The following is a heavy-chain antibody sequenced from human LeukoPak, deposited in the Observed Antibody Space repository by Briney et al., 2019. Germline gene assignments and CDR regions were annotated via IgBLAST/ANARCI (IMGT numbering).Heavy chain of an antibody. CDR3: ARSRSGSQSYYFSYYGIDL. D-gene: IGHD3-10*01. V-gene: IGHV4-59*01. CDR1: GGSISDDY. J-gene: IGHJ6*02. Sequence: SETLSLPCTASGGSISDDYWSWSRQPPGKGLEWIGYIYYSGSTNYNPSLKSRVTISADTSKNQFSLKLSSVTAADTAVYYCARSRSGSQSYYFSYYGIDLWGQGTTVTVSS. CDR2: IYYSGST.